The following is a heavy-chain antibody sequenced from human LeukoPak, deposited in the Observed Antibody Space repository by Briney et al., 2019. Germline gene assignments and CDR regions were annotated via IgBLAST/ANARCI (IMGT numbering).Heavy chain of an antibody. D-gene: IGHD6-13*01. J-gene: IGHJ4*02. Sequence: GGSLRLSCAASGFTFSSYWMSWVRQAPGKGLEWVSAISGSGGSTYYADSVKGRFTISRDNSKNTLYLQMNSLRAEDTAVYYCAKAQGNRLSSSQLFDYWGQGTLVTVSS. CDR1: GFTFSSYW. CDR2: ISGSGGST. CDR3: AKAQGNRLSSSQLFDY. V-gene: IGHV3-23*01.